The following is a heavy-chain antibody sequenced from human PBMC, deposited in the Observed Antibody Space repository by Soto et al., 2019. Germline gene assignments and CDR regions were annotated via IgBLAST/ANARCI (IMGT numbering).Heavy chain of an antibody. D-gene: IGHD3-3*01. J-gene: IGHJ4*02. CDR2: ISYDGSNR. CDR1: GFTFSSYG. Sequence: QVQLVESGGGVVQPGGSLRLSCAASGFTFSSYGMHWVRQAPGKGLEWVAVISYDGSNRYYGDSVKGRFTISRDNSKNTLYLQMNSLRAEDAAVYYCASTWSGYYYFDSWAQGTLVTVSS. V-gene: IGHV3-30*03. CDR3: ASTWSGYYYFDS.